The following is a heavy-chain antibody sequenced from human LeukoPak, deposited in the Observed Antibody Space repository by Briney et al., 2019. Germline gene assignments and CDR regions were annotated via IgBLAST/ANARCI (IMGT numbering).Heavy chain of an antibody. CDR2: ISADGGST. CDR1: GFTFSRFS. CDR3: AQSGGTDV. V-gene: IGHV3-74*01. J-gene: IGHJ6*02. Sequence: GGSLRLSCAASGFTFSRFSMHWVRQVPGKGLVWVSRISADGGSTNYADSVKGRFTISRDNSKNMLSLQMSSLRAEDTAVYYCAQSGGTDVWGQGTTVTVSS.